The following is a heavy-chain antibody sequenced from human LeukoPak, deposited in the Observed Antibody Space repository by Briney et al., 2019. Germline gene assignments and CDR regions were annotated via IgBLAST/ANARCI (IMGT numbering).Heavy chain of an antibody. V-gene: IGHV3-15*01. J-gene: IGHJ4*02. Sequence: PGGSLRLSCAASGFTFTSAWMSWVRQAPGKGLEWVGRIKSKTDGGTTDYAAPVKGRFTISRDDSKNTLYLQMNSLKTEDTALYYCATDGVVIMGPNRDYWGQGTLVTVSS. CDR1: GFTFTSAW. D-gene: IGHD3-3*01. CDR3: ATDGVVIMGPNRDY. CDR2: IKSKTDGGTT.